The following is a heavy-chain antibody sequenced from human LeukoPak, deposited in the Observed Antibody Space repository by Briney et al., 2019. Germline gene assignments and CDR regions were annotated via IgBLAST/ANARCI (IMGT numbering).Heavy chain of an antibody. D-gene: IGHD3-3*01. CDR1: GGSFSGYY. J-gene: IGHJ4*02. Sequence: PSETLSLTCAVYGGSFSGYYWSWIRQPPGKGLEWIGEINHSGSTNYNPSLKSRVTISVDTSKNQFSLKLSSVTAADTAVYYCARTTSIFGVAYSYWGQGTLVTVSS. CDR3: ARTTSIFGVAYSY. V-gene: IGHV4-34*01. CDR2: INHSGST.